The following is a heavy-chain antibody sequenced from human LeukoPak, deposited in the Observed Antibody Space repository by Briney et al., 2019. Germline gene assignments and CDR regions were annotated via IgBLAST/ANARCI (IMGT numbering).Heavy chain of an antibody. D-gene: IGHD1-7*01. V-gene: IGHV1-2*02. CDR2: INPNSGGT. CDR1: GYTFTGYY. J-gene: IGHJ5*02. CDR3: AREGTGTTHRFSFWFDP. Sequence: ASVKVSCKASGYTFTGYYMHWVRQAPGQGLEWMGWINPNSGGTNYAQKFQGRVTMTRDTSISTAYMGLSRLRSEDTAVYYCAREGTGTTHRFSFWFDPWGQGTLVTVSS.